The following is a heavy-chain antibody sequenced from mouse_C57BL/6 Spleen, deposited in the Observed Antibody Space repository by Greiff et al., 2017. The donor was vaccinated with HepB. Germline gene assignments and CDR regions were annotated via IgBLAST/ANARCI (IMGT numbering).Heavy chain of an antibody. J-gene: IGHJ4*01. CDR2: ISDGGSYT. CDR3: ARVIYDGYQGPMDY. Sequence: EVKLMESGGGLVKPGGSLKLSCAASGFTFSSYAMSWVRQTPEKRLEWVATISDGGSYTYYPDNVKGRFTISRDNAKNNLYLQMSHLKSEDTAMYYCARVIYDGYQGPMDYWGQGTSATVSS. V-gene: IGHV5-4*03. D-gene: IGHD2-3*01. CDR1: GFTFSSYA.